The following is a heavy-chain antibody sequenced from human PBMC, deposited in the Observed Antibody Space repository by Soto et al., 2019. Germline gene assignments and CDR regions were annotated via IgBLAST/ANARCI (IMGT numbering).Heavy chain of an antibody. CDR1: GFTFSSYA. Sequence: QVQLVESGGGVVQPGRSLRLSCAASGFTFSSYAMHWVRQAPGKGLEWVAVISYDASDKYYADSVKGRFSVSRDHSKNTLYLQMNSLRPEDTAVYYCARGWRWLQGNDYWGQGTLVTVSS. J-gene: IGHJ4*02. V-gene: IGHV3-30-3*01. CDR3: ARGWRWLQGNDY. D-gene: IGHD2-21*01. CDR2: ISYDASDK.